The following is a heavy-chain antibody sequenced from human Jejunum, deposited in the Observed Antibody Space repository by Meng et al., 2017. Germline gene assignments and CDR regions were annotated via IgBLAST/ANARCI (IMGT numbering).Heavy chain of an antibody. V-gene: IGHV4-30-4*01. CDR1: GGSISSDDYY. Sequence: QVQLQDSGPGLVKPSQTLSLTCTVSGGSISSDDYYWSWLRQPPGKGLEWIGYIHYIGSAFYHPALKSRATVSVDTSKNQFSLELKSVTAADTALYYCARERWEDYESRGFDSWGQGTLVTVSS. D-gene: IGHD3-22*01. J-gene: IGHJ4*02. CDR3: ARERWEDYESRGFDS. CDR2: IHYIGSA.